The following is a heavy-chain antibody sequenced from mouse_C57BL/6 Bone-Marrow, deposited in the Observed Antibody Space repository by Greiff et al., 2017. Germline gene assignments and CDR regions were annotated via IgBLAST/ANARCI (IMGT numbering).Heavy chain of an antibody. CDR2: IDPENGDT. Sequence: VHVKQSGAELVRPGASVKLSCTASGFNIKDDYMHWVKQRPEQGLEWIGWIDPENGDTEYASKFQGKATITADTSSNTAYLQLSSLTSEDTAVYYCTTYYYGRSYGDWYFDVWGTGTTVTVSS. CDR1: GFNIKDDY. D-gene: IGHD1-1*01. V-gene: IGHV14-4*01. CDR3: TTYYYGRSYGDWYFDV. J-gene: IGHJ1*03.